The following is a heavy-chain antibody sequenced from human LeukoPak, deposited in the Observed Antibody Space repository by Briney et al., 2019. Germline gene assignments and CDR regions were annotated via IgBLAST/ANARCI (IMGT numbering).Heavy chain of an antibody. CDR1: GGSISSSSYY. V-gene: IGHV4-39*01. D-gene: IGHD3-10*01. CDR2: IYYSGST. Sequence: PSETLSLTCTVSGGSISSSSYYWGWIRQPPGKGLEWIGSIYYSGSTYYNPSLKSRVTISVDTSKNQFSLKLSSVTAADTAVYYCARGKVPYGSGSYGYWGQGTLVTVSS. J-gene: IGHJ4*02. CDR3: ARGKVPYGSGSYGY.